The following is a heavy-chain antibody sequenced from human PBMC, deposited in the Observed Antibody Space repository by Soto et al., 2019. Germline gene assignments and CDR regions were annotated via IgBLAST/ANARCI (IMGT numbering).Heavy chain of an antibody. J-gene: IGHJ4*02. Sequence: GGPLRLSCAASGFTFSSYGMHWVRQAPGKGLEWVAVISYDGSNKYYADSVKGRFTISRDNSKNTLYLQMNSLRAEDTAVYYCAKDIGYCSSTSCRPLFDYWGQGTLVTVSS. CDR1: GFTFSSYG. CDR3: AKDIGYCSSTSCRPLFDY. D-gene: IGHD2-2*03. V-gene: IGHV3-30*18. CDR2: ISYDGSNK.